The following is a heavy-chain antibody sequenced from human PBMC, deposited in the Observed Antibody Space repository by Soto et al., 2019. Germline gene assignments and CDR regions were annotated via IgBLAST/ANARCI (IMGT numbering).Heavy chain of an antibody. CDR2: MNPNSGNT. CDR1: GYTFTSYD. J-gene: IGHJ5*02. CDR3: ARGDYNTSSGTRRFRWFDP. Sequence: QVQLVQSGAEVKKPGASVKVSCKASGYTFTSYDINWVRQATGQGLEWMGWMNPNSGNTGYAQKFQGRVTMTRNTSISTAYMELGSLRSEDTAVYYCARGDYNTSSGTRRFRWFDPWGQGTLVTVSS. V-gene: IGHV1-8*01. D-gene: IGHD3-22*01.